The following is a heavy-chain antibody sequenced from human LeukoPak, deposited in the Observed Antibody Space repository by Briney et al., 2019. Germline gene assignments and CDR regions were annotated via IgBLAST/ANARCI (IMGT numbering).Heavy chain of an antibody. CDR1: GFTFGNFA. V-gene: IGHV3-23*01. CDR3: AKTPYSSDWYGYWFDP. D-gene: IGHD6-13*01. J-gene: IGHJ5*02. Sequence: SGGSLRLSCAASGFTFGNFAMSWVRQAPGKGREWVSSISGSGGATYYVDSVKGRFTISRDNSKNTLYLQMNSLRAEDTAVYYCAKTPYSSDWYGYWFDPWGQGTLVTVSS. CDR2: ISGSGGAT.